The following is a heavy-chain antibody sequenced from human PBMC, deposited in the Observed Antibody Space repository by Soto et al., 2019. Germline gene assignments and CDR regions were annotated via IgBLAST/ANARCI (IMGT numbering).Heavy chain of an antibody. V-gene: IGHV1-69*01. J-gene: IGHJ4*02. Sequence: QVQLVQSGAEVKKPGSSVKVSCKASGGTFSSYAISWVRQAPGQGLEWMGGIIPIFGTANYAQKVHGRVTITADESTNTAYMELSSLRSEDTAVYYCASSDPYYYFWSGYSASYFDYWGQGTLVTVSS. CDR1: GGTFSSYA. CDR3: ASSDPYYYFWSGYSASYFDY. CDR2: IIPIFGTA. D-gene: IGHD3-3*01.